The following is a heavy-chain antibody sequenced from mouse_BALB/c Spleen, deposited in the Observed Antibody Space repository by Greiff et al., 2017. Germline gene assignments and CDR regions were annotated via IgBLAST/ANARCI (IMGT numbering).Heavy chain of an antibody. CDR3: AREAMIPFYAMDY. CDR2: ISSGSSTI. Sequence: EVQVVESGGGLVQPGGSRKLSCAASGFTFSSFGMHWVRQAPEKGLEWVAYISSGSSTIYYADTVKGRVTISRDNPKNTLFLQMTSLRSEDTAMYYCAREAMIPFYAMDYWGQGTSVTVSS. D-gene: IGHD2-3*01. V-gene: IGHV5-17*02. J-gene: IGHJ4*01. CDR1: GFTFSSFG.